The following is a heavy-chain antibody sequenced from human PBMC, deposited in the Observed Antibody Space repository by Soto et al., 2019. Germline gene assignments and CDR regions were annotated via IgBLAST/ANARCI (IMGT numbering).Heavy chain of an antibody. CDR3: TSHSSDDYGEYGRGPYYYYYMYV. CDR2: IRSKANSYAT. D-gene: IGHD4-17*01. V-gene: IGHV3-73*01. J-gene: IGHJ6*03. CDR1: GFTFSGSA. Sequence: EVQLVESGGGLVQPGGSLKLSCAAYGFTFSGSAMHWVRQASGKGLEWVGRIRSKANSYATPYAASVKGRITISRDDSKDTAYRQMNSLKPEDTAVYYCTSHSSDDYGEYGRGPYYYYYMYVRLKWRTVTVPS.